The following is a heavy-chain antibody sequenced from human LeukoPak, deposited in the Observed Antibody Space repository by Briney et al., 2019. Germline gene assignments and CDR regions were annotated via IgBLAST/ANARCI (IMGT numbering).Heavy chain of an antibody. CDR1: GYTFTSYG. J-gene: IGHJ4*02. Sequence: ASVKVSCKSSGYTFTSYGISWVRQAPGQGLEWMRWISAYNGNTNYAQKLQGRVTMTTDTSTSTAYMELRSLRSDDTAVYYCAREGTLGYCSSTSCYAYWGQGTLVTVSS. V-gene: IGHV1-18*01. D-gene: IGHD2-2*01. CDR2: ISAYNGNT. CDR3: AREGTLGYCSSTSCYAY.